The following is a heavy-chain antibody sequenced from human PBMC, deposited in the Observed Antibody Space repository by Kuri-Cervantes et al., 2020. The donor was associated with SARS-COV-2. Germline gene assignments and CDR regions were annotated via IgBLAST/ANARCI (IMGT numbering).Heavy chain of an antibody. J-gene: IGHJ3*02. D-gene: IGHD7-27*01. CDR2: IRYDGSNK. V-gene: IGHV3-30*02. CDR3: AKDSKLGDLGDAFDI. CDR1: GFTFSSYG. Sequence: GGSLRLSCAASGFTFSSYGMHWVRQAPGKGLEWVAFIRYDGSNKYYADSVKGRFTISRDNSKNTLYLQMNGLRAEDTAVYYCAKDSKLGDLGDAFDIWGQGTMVTVSS.